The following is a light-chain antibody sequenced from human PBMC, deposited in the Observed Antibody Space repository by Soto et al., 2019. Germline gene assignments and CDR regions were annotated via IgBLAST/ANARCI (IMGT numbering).Light chain of an antibody. V-gene: IGKV1-5*01. CDR1: QSISIW. CDR2: DAS. Sequence: DIQMTQSPSTLSASGGDRITITCRASQSISIWLAWYQQTPGKAPKILIYDASRLETGVPSRFSGSGSGTEFTLTISGLQPDDFATYYCQQYNGYSTWTFGQGTRVETK. CDR3: QQYNGYSTWT. J-gene: IGKJ1*01.